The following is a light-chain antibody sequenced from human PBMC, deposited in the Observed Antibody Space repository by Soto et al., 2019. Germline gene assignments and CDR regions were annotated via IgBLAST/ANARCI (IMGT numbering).Light chain of an antibody. Sequence: HSVLTQHRSVPGSPGQSVTFSCTVTSSDVGAYNYVSWYQQHPAKAPNLMIYDVSKRPSGVPDRFSGSKSGNTASLTISGLQAEDDGDYYCCSYTNSAYVFGTGT. CDR2: DVS. V-gene: IGLV2-11*01. CDR1: SSDVGAYNY. CDR3: CSYTNSAYV. J-gene: IGLJ1*01.